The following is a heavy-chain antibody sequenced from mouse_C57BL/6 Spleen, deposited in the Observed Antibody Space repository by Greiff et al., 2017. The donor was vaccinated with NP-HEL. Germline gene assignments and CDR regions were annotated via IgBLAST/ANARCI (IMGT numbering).Heavy chain of an antibody. CDR2: IDPEDGET. V-gene: IGHV14-2*01. J-gene: IGHJ4*01. D-gene: IGHD1-1*01. CDR1: GYTFTSYW. Sequence: VQLQQPGAELVRPGSSVKLSCKASGYTFTSYWMHWVKQRTEQGLEWIGRIDPEDGETKYAPKFQGKATITADTSSNTAYLQLSSLTSEDTAVYYCARVYYGSRSAMDYWGQGTSVTVSS. CDR3: ARVYYGSRSAMDY.